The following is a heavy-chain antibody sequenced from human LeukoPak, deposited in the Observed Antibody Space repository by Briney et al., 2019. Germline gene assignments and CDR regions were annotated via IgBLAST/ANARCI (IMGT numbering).Heavy chain of an antibody. V-gene: IGHV3-23*01. CDR2: ISGSGGST. D-gene: IGHD6-13*01. CDR1: GFTFGSYA. J-gene: IGHJ6*02. CDR3: AKSISSPPYYYGMDV. Sequence: GGSLRLSCAASGFTFGSYAMSWVRQAPGKGLEWVSTISGSGGSTYYADSVKGRFTISRDNSKNTLYLQMNSLRAEDTAVYYCAKSISSPPYYYGMDVWGQGTTVTVSS.